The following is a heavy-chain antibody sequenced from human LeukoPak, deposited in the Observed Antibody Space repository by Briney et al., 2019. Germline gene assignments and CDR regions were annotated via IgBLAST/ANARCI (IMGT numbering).Heavy chain of an antibody. D-gene: IGHD2/OR15-2a*01. Sequence: GGSLRLSCAASGFTFSNNWMAWVRQAPGKGPKLVAHINHDGSHTGYVDSVKGRFTISRDNSKNSLYLQLNSLRAEDTAMYYCAKYLSRAFDCWGQGSLITVSS. CDR1: GFTFSNNW. CDR3: AKYLSRAFDC. CDR2: INHDGSHT. J-gene: IGHJ4*02. V-gene: IGHV3-7*01.